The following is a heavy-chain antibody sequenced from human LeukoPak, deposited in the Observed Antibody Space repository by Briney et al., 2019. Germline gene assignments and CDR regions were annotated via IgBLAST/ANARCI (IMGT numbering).Heavy chain of an antibody. Sequence: SGGSLRLSCATSGFTFSNFGMNWVRQAPGKGLQWVAFISYDGKDKYYSDSVKGRITISRDNSKSTLYVQMDSLRAEDTAVYYCAKTDSSGYYDYWGQGTLVTVSS. V-gene: IGHV3-30*02. CDR1: GFTFSNFG. J-gene: IGHJ4*02. CDR3: AKTDSSGYYDY. D-gene: IGHD3-22*01. CDR2: ISYDGKDK.